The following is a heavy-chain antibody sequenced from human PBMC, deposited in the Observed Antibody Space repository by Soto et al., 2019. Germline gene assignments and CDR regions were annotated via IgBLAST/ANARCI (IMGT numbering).Heavy chain of an antibody. CDR1: GYTFTSYY. CDR2: INPSGGST. V-gene: IGHV1-46*01. CDR3: ARDRIEDASYYYYGMDV. J-gene: IGHJ6*02. Sequence: GASVKVSCKASGYTFTSYYMHWVRQAPGQGLEWMGIINPSGGSTSYAQKFQGRVTMTRDTSTSTVYMELSSLRSEDTAVYYRARDRIEDASYYYYGMDVWGQGTTVTVSS.